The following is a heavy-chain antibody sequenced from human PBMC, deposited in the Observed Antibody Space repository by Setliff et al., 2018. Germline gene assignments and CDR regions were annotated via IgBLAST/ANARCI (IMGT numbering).Heavy chain of an antibody. CDR2: MNPNSGNT. D-gene: IGHD3-22*01. V-gene: IGHV1-8*01. Sequence: ASVKVSCKASGYTFTSYDINWVRQATGQGLEWMGWMNPNSGNTGYAQKFQGRVTMTRNASISTAYMELSSLRSEDTAVYYCARDVGTSSFEVATMIVVAATDAYDIWGQGTMVTVSS. J-gene: IGHJ3*02. CDR1: GYTFTSYD. CDR3: ARDVGTSSFEVATMIVVAATDAYDI.